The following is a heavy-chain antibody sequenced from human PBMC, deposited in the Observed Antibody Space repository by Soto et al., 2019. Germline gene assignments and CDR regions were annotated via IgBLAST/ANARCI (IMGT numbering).Heavy chain of an antibody. CDR1: GGAICSGGYY. Sequence: QVQLQESGPGLVKPSQTMSLTCTVSGGAICSGGYYWTWIRHHPGKRLEWIGYNYYSGITYYNPSLKSRFTISLYTSKNQFSLKLSSVTAADTAVYYCARGSSIAVLYYGMDVWGQGTTVTFS. CDR3: ARGSSIAVLYYGMDV. CDR2: NYYSGIT. J-gene: IGHJ6*02. V-gene: IGHV4-31*03. D-gene: IGHD6-6*01.